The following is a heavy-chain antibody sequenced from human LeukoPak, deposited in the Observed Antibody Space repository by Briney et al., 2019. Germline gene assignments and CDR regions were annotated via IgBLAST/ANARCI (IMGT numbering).Heavy chain of an antibody. CDR3: ARDRESIEWYFDL. CDR2: INPNSGGT. D-gene: IGHD1-26*01. V-gene: IGHV1-2*02. Sequence: GASVKVSCKASGYTFTGYYMHWVRQAPGQGLEWMGWINPNSGGTNYAQKFQGRVTMTSDTSISTAYMELSRLRSDDTAVYYCARDRESIEWYFDLWGRGTLVTVSS. J-gene: IGHJ2*01. CDR1: GYTFTGYY.